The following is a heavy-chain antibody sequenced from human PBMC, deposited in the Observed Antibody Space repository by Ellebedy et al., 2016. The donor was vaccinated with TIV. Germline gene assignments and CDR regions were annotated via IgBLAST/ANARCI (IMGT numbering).Heavy chain of an antibody. J-gene: IGHJ6*02. CDR1: GYTFTTYA. V-gene: IGHV1-3*01. CDR3: ARYYYYGMGV. Sequence: AASVKVSCKASGYTFTTYAIHSVRQPPGQRFEWMGWINAGNGHTEYSQKFQGRVTITRDTSASTAYMELSSLGSEDTAVYYCARYYYYGMGVWGQGTTVTVSS. CDR2: INAGNGHT.